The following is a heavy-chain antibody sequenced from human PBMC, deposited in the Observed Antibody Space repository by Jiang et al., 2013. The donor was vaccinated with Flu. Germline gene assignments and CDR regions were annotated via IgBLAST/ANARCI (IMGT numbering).Heavy chain of an antibody. D-gene: IGHD2-21*02. CDR2: INPSGGGT. CDR1: GYTFTRYY. J-gene: IGHJ4*02. V-gene: IGHV1-46*01. Sequence: VKVSCKASGYTFTRYYVNWVRQAPGQGLEWMGIINPSGGGTNYAQKFQGRVTMTRDTSTNTVYMELSSLTSEDTAFYYCARSDSCGGDCYFLDYWGQGTLVTVSS. CDR3: ARSDSCGGDCYFLDY.